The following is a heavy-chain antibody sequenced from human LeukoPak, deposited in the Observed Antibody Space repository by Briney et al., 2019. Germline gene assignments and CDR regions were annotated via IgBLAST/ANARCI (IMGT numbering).Heavy chain of an antibody. Sequence: PSETLSLTCAVCGGSFSGYYWSWIRQPPGKGLEWTGEINHSGSTNYNPSLKSRVTISVDTSKNQFSLKLSSVTAADTAVYYCARQRLRYFDLWGRGTLVTVSS. CDR2: INHSGST. V-gene: IGHV4-34*01. CDR1: GGSFSGYY. CDR3: ARQRLRYFDL. D-gene: IGHD2-15*01. J-gene: IGHJ2*01.